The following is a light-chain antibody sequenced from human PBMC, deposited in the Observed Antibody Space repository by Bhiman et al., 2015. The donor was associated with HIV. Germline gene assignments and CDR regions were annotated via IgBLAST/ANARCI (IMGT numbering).Light chain of an antibody. CDR1: SSNIGADYR. J-gene: IGLJ1*01. CDR2: GNN. CDR3: QSYDSSLSGYV. Sequence: QSVLTQPPSVSGAPGQRVTISCIGSSSNIGADYRVHWYQQLPGTAPKLLIFGNNERPSGVPDRFSGSKSGNSASLAITGLQAEDEADYYCQSYDSSLSGYVFGTGTKVTVL. V-gene: IGLV1-40*01.